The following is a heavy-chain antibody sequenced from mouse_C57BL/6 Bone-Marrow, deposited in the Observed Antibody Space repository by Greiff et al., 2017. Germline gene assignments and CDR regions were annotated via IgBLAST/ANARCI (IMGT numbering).Heavy chain of an antibody. D-gene: IGHD1-1*01. CDR1: GYAFSSYW. Sequence: QVQLQQSGAELVKPGASVKISCKASGYAFSSYWMNWVKQRPGKGLEWIGQIYPGDGDTNYNGKFKGKATLTADKSSSTAYMQLSSLTSEDSAVYFCARTEDYGSRVYFDYWGQGTTLTVSS. CDR2: IYPGDGDT. V-gene: IGHV1-80*01. CDR3: ARTEDYGSRVYFDY. J-gene: IGHJ2*01.